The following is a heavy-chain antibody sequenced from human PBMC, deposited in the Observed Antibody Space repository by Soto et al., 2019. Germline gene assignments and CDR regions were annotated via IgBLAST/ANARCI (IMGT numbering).Heavy chain of an antibody. J-gene: IGHJ6*02. D-gene: IGHD3-9*01. CDR2: VGPDKGVT. V-gene: IGHV1-3*01. CDR1: GYTLTSYA. CDR3: AGGYDIGFFYNYGLDV. Sequence: QVQLVQSGAEVKKPGASVKDSCKASGYTLTSYAMHWVRQAPGQRLEWVGWVGPDKGVTKYSQKFQDRVTIARDTSAGTVPMELSSLSSEDTAVYYCAGGYDIGFFYNYGLDVWGPGTTGTIAS.